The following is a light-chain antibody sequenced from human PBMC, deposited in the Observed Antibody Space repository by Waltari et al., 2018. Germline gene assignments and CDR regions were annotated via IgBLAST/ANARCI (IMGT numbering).Light chain of an antibody. Sequence: DIQMTQSPSSLSASVGDRVTITCRASQSISSYLNWYQQKPGKAPKLLIYAASSLQSGVPSRFSGSGSVTDVTLPISSLQPEDFATYYCQQSYNTPPWEFGQRTKVEIK. CDR1: QSISSY. J-gene: IGKJ1*01. V-gene: IGKV1-39*01. CDR2: AAS. CDR3: QQSYNTPPWE.